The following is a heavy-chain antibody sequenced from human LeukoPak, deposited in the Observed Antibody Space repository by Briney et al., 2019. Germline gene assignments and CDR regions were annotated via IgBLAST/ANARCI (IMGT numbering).Heavy chain of an antibody. Sequence: SETLSLTCTVSGGSISSSSYYWGWIRQPPGKGLEWIGEIVHSGSTNYNPSLKSRVTISVDTSKKQFSLKLSSVTAADTAVYFCARRIGVATTLDYWGQGTLVTVSS. CDR1: GGSISSSSYY. J-gene: IGHJ4*02. D-gene: IGHD6-19*01. CDR2: IVHSGST. V-gene: IGHV4-39*07. CDR3: ARRIGVATTLDY.